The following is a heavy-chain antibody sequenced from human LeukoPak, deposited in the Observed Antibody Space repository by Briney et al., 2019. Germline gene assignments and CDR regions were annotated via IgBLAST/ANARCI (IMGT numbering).Heavy chain of an antibody. CDR3: AAVFVFTFAIPPP. J-gene: IGHJ5*02. CDR1: GFTFTRSA. D-gene: IGHD2-21*01. Sequence: SVKVSCKASGFTFTRSAMQWVREARGQRLEWIGWIVVGSGNTNYAQKFQERVTITRDMSTSTAYMELSSLRSEDTAVYYCAAVFVFTFAIPPPWGQGTLATVSS. V-gene: IGHV1-58*02. CDR2: IVVGSGNT.